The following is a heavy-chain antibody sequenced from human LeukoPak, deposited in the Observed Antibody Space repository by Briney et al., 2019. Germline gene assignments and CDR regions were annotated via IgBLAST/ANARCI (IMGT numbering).Heavy chain of an antibody. CDR3: ARHKDILTGYYYFDY. CDR2: IYYSGST. CDR1: GGSISSSSYY. V-gene: IGHV4-39*01. J-gene: IGHJ4*02. D-gene: IGHD3-9*01. Sequence: PSETLSLTCTVSGGSISSSSYYWGWTRQPPGKGLEWIGSIYYSGSTYYNPSLKSRVTISVDTSKNQFSLKLSSVTAADTAVYYCARHKDILTGYYYFDYWGQGTLVTVSS.